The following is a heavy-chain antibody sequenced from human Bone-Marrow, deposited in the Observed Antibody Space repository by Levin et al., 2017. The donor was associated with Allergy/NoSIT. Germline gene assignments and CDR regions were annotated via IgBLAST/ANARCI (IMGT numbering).Heavy chain of an antibody. V-gene: IGHV3-30*18. Sequence: SCAASGFSFSRYGMHWVRQAPGKGLEWVAVIGYDGSNKYYIESVKGRFTISRDNSKNTVYLQMNSLRGEDTAVYYCAKDHHFGGNFEDYFDFWGQGTLVTVSS. CDR1: GFSFSRYG. CDR2: IGYDGSNK. CDR3: AKDHHFGGNFEDYFDF. J-gene: IGHJ4*02. D-gene: IGHD4-23*01.